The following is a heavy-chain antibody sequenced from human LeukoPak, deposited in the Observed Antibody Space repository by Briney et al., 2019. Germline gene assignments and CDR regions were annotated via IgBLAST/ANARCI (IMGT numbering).Heavy chain of an antibody. D-gene: IGHD3-10*01. CDR3: ARHGLGRGVYITRQYNYYMDV. J-gene: IGHJ6*04. V-gene: IGHV4-34*01. Sequence: SETLSLTCAVYGGSFSTYYWSWVRQPPGSGLEWIGEINHSGSINYNPSLKSRVTVSIDTSKNQFSLKLSSLTAADTAIYFCARHGLGRGVYITRQYNYYMDVWGTGTTVIVSS. CDR1: GGSFSTYY. CDR2: INHSGSI.